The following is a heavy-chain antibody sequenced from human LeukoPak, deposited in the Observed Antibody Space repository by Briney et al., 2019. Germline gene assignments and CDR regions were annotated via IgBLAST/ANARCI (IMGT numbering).Heavy chain of an antibody. CDR3: ARHEMSAAAGLYFDY. CDR1: GGSFSSSSSN. V-gene: IGHV4-39*01. CDR2: FYFSGST. Sequence: PETLPLTCTVSGGSFSSSSSNWGGIPPPPGKGLEWLGNFYFSGSTYSNPSLKSRVTISVDTSKNQFSLKLSSVTAADTAVYYCARHEMSAAAGLYFDYWGQGTLVTVSS. J-gene: IGHJ4*02. D-gene: IGHD6-13*01.